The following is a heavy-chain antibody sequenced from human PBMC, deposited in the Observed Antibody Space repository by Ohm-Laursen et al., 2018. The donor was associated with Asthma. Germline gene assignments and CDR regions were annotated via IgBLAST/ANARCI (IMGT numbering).Heavy chain of an antibody. CDR2: ISASGRST. J-gene: IGHJ4*02. V-gene: IGHV3-23*01. D-gene: IGHD6-19*01. Sequence: SLRLSCAASGFTFSSFDMNWVRQAPGKGLEWVSHISASGRSTYYADSVKGRFTISRDNSKNTLYLQMNTLRAEDTAVYYCAKSGSPFYNGWRDWGQGTLVTVSS. CDR1: GFTFSSFD. CDR3: AKSGSPFYNGWRD.